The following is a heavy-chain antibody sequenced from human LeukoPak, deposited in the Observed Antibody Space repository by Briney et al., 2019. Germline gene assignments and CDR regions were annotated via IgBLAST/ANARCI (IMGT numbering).Heavy chain of an antibody. CDR3: ARGVGSGYTDD. D-gene: IGHD3-22*01. J-gene: IGHJ4*02. Sequence: SETLSLPCIVSGDSITSYYWTWIRQPPGKGLEWIGFVSYSGNTNYNPSLKSRVTISLDTSRNQFSLKLNSVTAADTAVYYCARGVGSGYTDDWGQGTLVTVFS. CDR2: VSYSGNT. V-gene: IGHV4-59*01. CDR1: GDSITSYY.